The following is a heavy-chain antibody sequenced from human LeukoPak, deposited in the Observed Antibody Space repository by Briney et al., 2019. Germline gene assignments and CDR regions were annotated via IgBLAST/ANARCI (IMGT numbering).Heavy chain of an antibody. CDR2: TNYSGST. Sequence: PSETLSLTCTVSGGSISTYYWSWIRQPPGKGLEWIGYTNYSGSTNYNPSLKSRVTISVDTSKNQFSLTVNSVTAAGTAVYYCARCGSNNRGYHYMDDWGKGTTVTVSS. V-gene: IGHV4-59*01. J-gene: IGHJ6*03. CDR3: ARCGSNNRGYHYMDD. CDR1: GGSISTYY. D-gene: IGHD2/OR15-2a*01.